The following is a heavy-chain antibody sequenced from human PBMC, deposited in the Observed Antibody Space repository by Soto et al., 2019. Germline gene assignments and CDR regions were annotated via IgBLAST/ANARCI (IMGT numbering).Heavy chain of an antibody. Sequence: EVQLVESGGGLVQPGGSLRLSCAASGFTFNGYGMNWVRQGPGKGLEWVSYINSGSTIIYYADSVKGRFTISRDNAENSLYLQMNSLRDDDTAVYYCARDRGAPRKYSFDSWGQGALVTVSS. CDR2: INSGSTII. J-gene: IGHJ4*02. CDR1: GFTFNGYG. CDR3: ARDRGAPRKYSFDS. D-gene: IGHD1-26*01. V-gene: IGHV3-48*02.